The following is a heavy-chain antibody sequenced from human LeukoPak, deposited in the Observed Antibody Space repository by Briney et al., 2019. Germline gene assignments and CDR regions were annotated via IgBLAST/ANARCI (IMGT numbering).Heavy chain of an antibody. V-gene: IGHV1-69*05. Sequence: SVKVSCKASGGTFSSYAISWVRQAPGQGLVWMGGIIPIFGTANYAQKSQGRVTITTDESTSTAYMELSSLRSEDTAVYYCAVNYDSSGGYFDYWGQGTLVTVSS. CDR3: AVNYDSSGGYFDY. D-gene: IGHD3-22*01. CDR1: GGTFSSYA. CDR2: IIPIFGTA. J-gene: IGHJ4*02.